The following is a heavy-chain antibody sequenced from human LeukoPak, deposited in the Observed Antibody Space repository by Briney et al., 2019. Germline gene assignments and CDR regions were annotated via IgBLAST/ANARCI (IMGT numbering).Heavy chain of an antibody. D-gene: IGHD3-10*01. J-gene: IGHJ5*02. CDR1: GGSISSSNW. CDR2: IYHSGST. V-gene: IGHV4-4*02. CDR3: ERDSGSYFLRWFDP. Sequence: PSGTLSLTCAVSGGSISSSNWWSWVRQPPGKGLEWIGEIYHSGSTNYNPSLKSRVTISVDKSKNQFSLKLSSVTAADTAVYYCERDSGSYFLRWFDPWGQGTLVTVSS.